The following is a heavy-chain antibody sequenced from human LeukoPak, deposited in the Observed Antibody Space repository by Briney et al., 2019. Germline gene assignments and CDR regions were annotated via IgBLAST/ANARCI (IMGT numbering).Heavy chain of an antibody. V-gene: IGHV3-30*18. CDR1: GFTFSSYG. CDR2: ISYDGSNR. J-gene: IGHJ4*02. Sequence: PERSLRLSCAASGFTFSSYGMHWVRQAPGKGLEWVAVISYDGSNRYYADSVKGRFTISRDNSKNTLYLQMNSLRAEDTAVYYCAKFPGATTPFDYWGQGTLVTVSS. CDR3: AKFPGATTPFDY. D-gene: IGHD1-26*01.